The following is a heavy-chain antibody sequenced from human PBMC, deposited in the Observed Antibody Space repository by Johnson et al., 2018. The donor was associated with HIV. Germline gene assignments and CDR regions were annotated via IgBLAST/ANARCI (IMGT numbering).Heavy chain of an antibody. V-gene: IGHV3-11*04. D-gene: IGHD6-25*01. CDR1: GFTFNDYY. CDR3: ATIAAHGAAFDI. J-gene: IGHJ3*02. CDR2: ISNSGSTA. Sequence: QVLLVESGGGLVEPGGSLRLSCAASGFTFNDYYMTWIRQAPGKGLEWISYISNSGSTADYADSVKGRFTISRDNSKNTLYLQMNSLRPEDTAAYYCATIAAHGAAFDIWGQGTMVTVSS.